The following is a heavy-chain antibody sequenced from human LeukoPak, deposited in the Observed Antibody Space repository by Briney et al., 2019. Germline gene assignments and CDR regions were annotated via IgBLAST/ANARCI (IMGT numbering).Heavy chain of an antibody. V-gene: IGHV1-18*01. J-gene: IGHJ4*02. CDR2: ISAHNGNT. Sequence: ASVKVSCKASGYTFTSYGISWVRQAPGQGLEWMGWISAHNGNTNYAQKLQGRVTMTTDTSTSTAYMELRSLRSDDTAVYYCAKLIAAAYFDYWGQGALVTVSS. CDR1: GYTFTSYG. CDR3: AKLIAAAYFDY. D-gene: IGHD6-13*01.